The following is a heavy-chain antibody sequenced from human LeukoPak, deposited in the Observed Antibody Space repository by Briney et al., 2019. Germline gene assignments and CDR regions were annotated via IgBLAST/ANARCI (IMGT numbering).Heavy chain of an antibody. V-gene: IGHV3-23*01. D-gene: IGHD2-21*02. CDR3: ARYCGGDCYYDY. CDR1: GFTFSNYA. Sequence: GGSLRLSCAASGFTFSNYAMSWVRQAPGKGLEWVSAISGSGGTTYYADSVKGRFTISRDNAKSLLYLQMDSLRAEDTAVYYCARYCGGDCYYDYWGQGTLVTVSS. CDR2: ISGSGGTT. J-gene: IGHJ4*02.